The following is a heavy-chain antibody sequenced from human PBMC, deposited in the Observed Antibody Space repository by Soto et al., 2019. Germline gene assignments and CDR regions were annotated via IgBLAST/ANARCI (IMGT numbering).Heavy chain of an antibody. CDR2: MSYSRST. J-gene: IGHJ4*02. CDR3: ASHLRPTNGGGGYFDY. D-gene: IGHD3-16*01. V-gene: IGHV4-39*01. Sequence: QLQLQESGPGLVKPSETLSLTCFVSGGSISSNNYYWGWIRQPPGKGLEWIGSMSYSRSTYYNPSLKRRVTISVDTSKNQFSLKLTSVTAADTAVYYCASHLRPTNGGGGYFDYWGQGPLVTVSS. CDR1: GGSISSNNYY.